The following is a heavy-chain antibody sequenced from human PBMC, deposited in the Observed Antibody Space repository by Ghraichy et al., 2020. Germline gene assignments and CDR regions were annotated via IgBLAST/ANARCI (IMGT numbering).Heavy chain of an antibody. Sequence: SQTLSLTCTVSGGSISSYYWSWIRQPPGKGLEWIGYIYYSGSTNYNPSLKSRVTISVDTSKNQFSLKLSSVTAADTAVYYCARVRGQLLWFGMDVWGQGTTVTVSS. CDR3: ARVRGQLLWFGMDV. V-gene: IGHV4-59*01. CDR2: IYYSGST. CDR1: GGSISSYY. D-gene: IGHD3-10*01. J-gene: IGHJ6*02.